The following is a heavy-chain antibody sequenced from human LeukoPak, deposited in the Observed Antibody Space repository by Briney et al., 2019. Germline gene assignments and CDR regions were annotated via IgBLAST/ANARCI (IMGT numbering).Heavy chain of an antibody. J-gene: IGHJ4*02. V-gene: IGHV3-43*02. CDR3: AKDIHDRGYADY. CDR2: ISGDGGST. Sequence: PGGSLRLPCAASGFTFDDYAMHWVRQAPGKGLEWVSLISGDGGSTYYADSVKGRFTISRDNSKNSLFLQMNSLRTEDTAFYYCAKDIHDRGYADYWGQGTLVTVSS. CDR1: GFTFDDYA. D-gene: IGHD3-22*01.